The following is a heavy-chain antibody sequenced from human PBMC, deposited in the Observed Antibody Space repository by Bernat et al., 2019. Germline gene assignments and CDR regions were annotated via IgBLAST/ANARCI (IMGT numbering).Heavy chain of an antibody. CDR2: ISSNGGST. J-gene: IGHJ6*02. D-gene: IGHD2-15*01. CDR3: ARGDIVVVVAATLFGGMDV. V-gene: IGHV3-64*01. Sequence: EVQLVESGGGLVQPGGSLRLSCAASGFTFSSYAMHWVRQASGKGLEYDSAISSNGGSTYYANSVKGRFTISRDNSKNTLYLQMGSLRAEDMAVYYCARGDIVVVVAATLFGGMDVWGQGTTVTVSS. CDR1: GFTFSSYA.